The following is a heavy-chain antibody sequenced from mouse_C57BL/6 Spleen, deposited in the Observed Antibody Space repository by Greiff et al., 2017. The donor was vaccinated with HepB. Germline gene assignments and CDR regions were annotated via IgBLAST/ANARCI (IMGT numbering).Heavy chain of an antibody. CDR2: ISSGSSTI. CDR1: GFTFSDYG. V-gene: IGHV5-17*01. CDR3: ATYYSNYGGFAY. J-gene: IGHJ3*01. Sequence: EVHLVESGGGLVKPGGSLKLSCAASGFTFSDYGMHWVRQAPEKGLEWVAYISSGSSTIYYADTVKGRFTISRDNAKNTLFLQMTSLRSEDTAMYYCATYYSNYGGFAYWGQGTLVTVSA. D-gene: IGHD2-5*01.